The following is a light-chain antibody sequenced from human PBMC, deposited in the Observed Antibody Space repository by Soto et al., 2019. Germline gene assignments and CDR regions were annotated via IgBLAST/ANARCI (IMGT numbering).Light chain of an antibody. CDR1: QNISSN. Sequence: EIVMTQSPGTLSVSPGERATLSCRASQNISSNLAWYQQKPGQAPRALIDGASTRATGIPARFSGSGSGTEFTLTISSLQSEDFAVYYCQQYNNWLWTFGQGTKVEIK. CDR3: QQYNNWLWT. CDR2: GAS. V-gene: IGKV3-15*01. J-gene: IGKJ1*01.